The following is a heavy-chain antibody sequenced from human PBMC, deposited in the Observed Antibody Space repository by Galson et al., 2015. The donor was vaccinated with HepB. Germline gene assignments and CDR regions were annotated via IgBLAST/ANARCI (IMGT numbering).Heavy chain of an antibody. V-gene: IGHV7-4-1*02. Sequence: SVKVSCKASGYTFTTYAMNWVRQAPGQGLEWMGWINTNTGNPTYAQGFTGRFVFSLDTPVSTAYLQISSLKAEDTAVYYCARTPYFDSGSYYNVWFDPWGQGTLVTVSS. J-gene: IGHJ5*02. D-gene: IGHD3-10*01. CDR2: INTNTGNP. CDR1: GYTFTTYA. CDR3: ARTPYFDSGSYYNVWFDP.